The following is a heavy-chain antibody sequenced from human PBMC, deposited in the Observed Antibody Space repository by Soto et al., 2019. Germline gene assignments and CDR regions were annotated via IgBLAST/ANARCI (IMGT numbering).Heavy chain of an antibody. CDR2: IYNHGQI. CDR3: VRVTGPERH. V-gene: IGHV3-53*01. Sequence: EVQLVESGGGLTQPGGSLRLSCVVSGFIVSRSDMMWVRQAPGKGLEGVSVIYNHGQINYVDPVKGRFTIARDNSKNTICLQMNSLKVEDTAVYSCVRVTGPERHWGQGALVIVSS. D-gene: IGHD7-27*01. CDR1: GFIVSRSD. J-gene: IGHJ4*02.